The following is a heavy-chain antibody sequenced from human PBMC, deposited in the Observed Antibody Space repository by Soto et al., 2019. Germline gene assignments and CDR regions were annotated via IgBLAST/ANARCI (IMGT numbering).Heavy chain of an antibody. CDR2: IIPIFGTA. CDR3: ARGIVVVTAKPQYYYYGMDV. V-gene: IGHV1-69*13. J-gene: IGHJ6*02. D-gene: IGHD2-21*02. CDR1: GGTFSSYA. Sequence: SVKVSCKASGGTFSSYAISWVRQAPGQGLEWMGGIIPIFGTANYAQKFQGRVTITADESTSTAYMELSSLRSEDTAVYYCARGIVVVTAKPQYYYYGMDVWGQGTKVTVSS.